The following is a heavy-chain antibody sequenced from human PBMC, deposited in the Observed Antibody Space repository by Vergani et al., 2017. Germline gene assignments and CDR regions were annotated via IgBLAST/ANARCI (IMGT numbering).Heavy chain of an antibody. V-gene: IGHV3-21*01. CDR3: ARDSANEYSSSVYYYYYMDV. J-gene: IGHJ6*03. Sequence: EVQLVESGGGLVKPGGSLRLSCAASGFTFSSYSMNWVRQAPGKGLEWVSSISSSSSYIYYADSVKGRFTISRDNAKNSLYLQMNSLRAEDTAVYYCARDSANEYSSSVYYYYYMDVWGKGTTVTVS. CDR2: ISSSSSYI. CDR1: GFTFSSYS. D-gene: IGHD6-6*01.